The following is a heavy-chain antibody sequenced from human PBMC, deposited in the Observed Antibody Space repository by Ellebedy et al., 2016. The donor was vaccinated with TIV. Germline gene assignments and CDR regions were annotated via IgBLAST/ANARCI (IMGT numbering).Heavy chain of an antibody. CDR2: ISHTGSRT. D-gene: IGHD6-19*01. Sequence: PGGSLRLSCVASGFSFSSYAMSWVRQAPGKGLEWVSTISHTGSRTYYANSVEGRFIISRDNSKRTLYLQMNSLRAEDTAVYYCAKGRGGGSDSSAPRYYFDSWGLGTLVTVSS. J-gene: IGHJ4*02. CDR3: AKGRGGGSDSSAPRYYFDS. CDR1: GFSFSSYA. V-gene: IGHV3-23*01.